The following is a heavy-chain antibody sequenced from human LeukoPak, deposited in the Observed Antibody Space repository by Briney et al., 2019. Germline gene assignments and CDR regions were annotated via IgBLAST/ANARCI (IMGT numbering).Heavy chain of an antibody. Sequence: GGSLRLSCAVSGFTFSTYWMTWVRQAPGKGLEWVAVISYDGSNKYYADSVKGRFTISRDNSKNTLYLQMNSLRAEDTAVYYCARLGYSYGFDYWGQGTLVTVSS. V-gene: IGHV3-30*03. J-gene: IGHJ4*02. CDR3: ARLGYSYGFDY. D-gene: IGHD5-18*01. CDR2: ISYDGSNK. CDR1: GFTFSTYW.